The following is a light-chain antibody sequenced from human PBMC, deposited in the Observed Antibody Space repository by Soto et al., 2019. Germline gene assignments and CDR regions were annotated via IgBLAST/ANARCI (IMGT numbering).Light chain of an antibody. CDR3: QQYGNSPAT. CDR2: GAS. Sequence: EIVLTQSPGTLSLSPGERATLSCRASQSVSCSYLAWYQQKPGQAPRLLVYGASSRATGIPDRFSGSGSGTDFTLTITRLEPADFAVYYCQQYGNSPATFGPGTKVDIK. V-gene: IGKV3-20*01. J-gene: IGKJ3*01. CDR1: QSVSCSY.